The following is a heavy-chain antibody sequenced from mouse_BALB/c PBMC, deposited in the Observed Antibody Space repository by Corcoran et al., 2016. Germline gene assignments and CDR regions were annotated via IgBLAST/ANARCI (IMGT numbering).Heavy chain of an antibody. CDR1: CYTFTSYV. CDR2: INPYNDGT. V-gene: IGHV1S136*01. Sequence: EVQLQQSGPELVKPGASVKMSCKASCYTFTSYVMHWVKQKPGQGLEWIGYINPYNDGTKYNEKFKGKATLTSDTSSSTAYMELSSLTSEDSAVYYCARLYPGIAMDYWGQGTSVTVSS. CDR3: ARLYPGIAMDY. J-gene: IGHJ4*01.